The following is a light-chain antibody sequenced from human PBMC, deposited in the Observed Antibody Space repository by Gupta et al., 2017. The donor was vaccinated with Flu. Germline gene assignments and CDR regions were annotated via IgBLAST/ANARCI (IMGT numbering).Light chain of an antibody. CDR1: ILAKKY. V-gene: IGLV3-27*01. Sequence: SPGQTATITCSGDILAKKYARWFQQKPGQAPVLVIYKDNERPSGIPERFSGSSSGTTVTLTISGAQVEDEADYYCYSSADKNLLFGGGTKLTVL. CDR2: KDN. J-gene: IGLJ2*01. CDR3: YSSADKNLL.